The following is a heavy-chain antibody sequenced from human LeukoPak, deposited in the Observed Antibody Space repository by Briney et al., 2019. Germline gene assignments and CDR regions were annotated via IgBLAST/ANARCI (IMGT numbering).Heavy chain of an antibody. CDR3: AAEPQRAYYDSSGEDAFDV. Sequence: GASVKVSCKASGNTFSACYMNWVRQVPGQGLEWMGWINPLSGSTKYPQNFQGRGPMTRDTSISTAYMELNSLTSDDTAVYYYAAEPQRAYYDSSGEDAFDVWGQGTLVIVSA. D-gene: IGHD3-22*01. CDR1: GNTFSACY. CDR2: INPLSGST. V-gene: IGHV1-2*02. J-gene: IGHJ3*01.